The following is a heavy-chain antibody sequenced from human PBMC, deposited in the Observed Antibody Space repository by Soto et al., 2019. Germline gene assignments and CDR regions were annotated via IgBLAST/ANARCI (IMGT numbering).Heavy chain of an antibody. CDR2: ISSSGSTI. D-gene: IGHD3-3*01. CDR1: GFTFSSYE. CDR3: AREQAYYDFWSAPMHGMDV. Sequence: GGSLRLSCGASGFTFSSYEMNWVRQAPGKGLEWVSYISSSGSTIYYADSVRGRFTISRDNAKNSLYLQMNSLRAEDTAVYYCAREQAYYDFWSAPMHGMDVWGQGTTVTVSS. V-gene: IGHV3-48*03. J-gene: IGHJ6*02.